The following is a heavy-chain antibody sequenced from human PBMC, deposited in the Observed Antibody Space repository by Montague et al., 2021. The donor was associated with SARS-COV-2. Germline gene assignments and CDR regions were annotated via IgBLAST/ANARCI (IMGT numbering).Heavy chain of an antibody. D-gene: IGHD5-18*01. V-gene: IGHV3-33*01. CDR3: ASQLVPRWYAFDI. CDR1: GFTFSSYG. Sequence: SLRLSCAASGFTFSSYGMHWVRQAPGKGLEWVAVIWYDGSNKYYADSVKGRFTISRDNSKNTLYLQMNSLRVEDTAVYYCASQLVPRWYAFDIWGQGTMVTVSS. CDR2: IWYDGSNK. J-gene: IGHJ3*02.